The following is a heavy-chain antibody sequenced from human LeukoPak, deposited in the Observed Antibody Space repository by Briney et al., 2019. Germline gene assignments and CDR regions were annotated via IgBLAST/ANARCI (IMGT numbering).Heavy chain of an antibody. Sequence: GGSLRLSCAASGFTFGDYGMSWVRQAPGKGLEWVSSINWNGGNTAYAGSVKGRFTISRDTAKDSLYLQLNSLRAEDTALYYCARHRGWLQYIDYWGQGTLVTVAT. V-gene: IGHV3-20*04. J-gene: IGHJ4*02. CDR3: ARHRGWLQYIDY. CDR2: INWNGGNT. D-gene: IGHD5-24*01. CDR1: GFTFGDYG.